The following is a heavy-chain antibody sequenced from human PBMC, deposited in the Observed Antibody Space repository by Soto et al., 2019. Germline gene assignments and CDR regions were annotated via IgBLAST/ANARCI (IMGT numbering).Heavy chain of an antibody. CDR1: GFTLSNYW. V-gene: IGHV3-7*01. CDR2: IKQDGSEK. CDR3: ARDRLVAAEPYYYYYGMDV. J-gene: IGHJ6*02. Sequence: GGSLRLSCAASGFTLSNYWMTWVRQAPGNGLECVANIKQDGSEKYYADSVKGRFTISRDNSKNTLYLQMNSLRAEDTAVYYCARDRLVAAEPYYYYYGMDVWGQGTTVTVSS. D-gene: IGHD2-15*01.